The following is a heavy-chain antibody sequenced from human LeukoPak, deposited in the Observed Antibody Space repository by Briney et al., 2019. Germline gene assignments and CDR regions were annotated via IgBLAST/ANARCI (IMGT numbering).Heavy chain of an antibody. CDR1: GFTFSSYA. D-gene: IGHD3-22*01. V-gene: IGHV3-30*04. J-gene: IGHJ3*02. Sequence: GRSLRLSCAASGFTFSSYAMHWVRQAPGKGLEWVAVISYDGSNKYHADSVKGRFTISRDNSKNTLYLQMNSLRAEDTAVYYCAKATDYYDSSGMGAFDIWGQGTMVTVSS. CDR2: ISYDGSNK. CDR3: AKATDYYDSSGMGAFDI.